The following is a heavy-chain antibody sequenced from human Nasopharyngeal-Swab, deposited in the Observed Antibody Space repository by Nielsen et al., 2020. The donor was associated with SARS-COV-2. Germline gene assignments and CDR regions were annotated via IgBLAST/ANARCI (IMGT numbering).Heavy chain of an antibody. Sequence: GESRKISRAASGFTFSSYAMSWVRQAPGKGLEWVSAISGSGGSTYYADSVKGRFTISRDNSKNTLYLQMNSLRAEDTAVYYCAKGLLEFDYWGQGTLVTVSS. CDR2: ISGSGGST. D-gene: IGHD1-1*01. CDR1: GFTFSSYA. CDR3: AKGLLEFDY. V-gene: IGHV3-23*01. J-gene: IGHJ4*02.